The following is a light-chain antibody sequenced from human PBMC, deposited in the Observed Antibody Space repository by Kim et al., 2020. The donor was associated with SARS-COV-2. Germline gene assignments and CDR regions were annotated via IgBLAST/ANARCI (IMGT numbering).Light chain of an antibody. CDR1: SSDVGGYNY. J-gene: IGLJ3*02. CDR2: DVS. CDR3: SSYTSSSTV. Sequence: QSALTHPASVSGSPGQSITISCTGTSSDVGGYNYVSWYQQHPGKAPKLMIYDVSNRPSGVSNRFSGSKSGNTASLTISGLQAEDEADYYCSSYTSSSTVFGGGTQLTVL. V-gene: IGLV2-14*03.